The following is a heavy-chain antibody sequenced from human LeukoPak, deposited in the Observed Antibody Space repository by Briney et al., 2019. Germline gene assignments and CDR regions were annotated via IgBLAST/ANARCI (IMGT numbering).Heavy chain of an antibody. CDR2: ISGSDGSA. Sequence: GGSLRHSCAASGFTLSSYAMSWVRQAPGRGLEWVSAISGSDGSAYYADSVKGRFTISRDNSKNTVYLQMNSLRAEDTAVYYCARDSHYATSGWDFDYWGQGTLVTVSS. CDR3: ARDSHYATSGWDFDY. V-gene: IGHV3-23*01. D-gene: IGHD6-19*01. CDR1: GFTLSSYA. J-gene: IGHJ4*02.